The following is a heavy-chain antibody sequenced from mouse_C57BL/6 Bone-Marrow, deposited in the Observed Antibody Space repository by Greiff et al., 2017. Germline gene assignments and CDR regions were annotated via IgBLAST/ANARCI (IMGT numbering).Heavy chain of an antibody. D-gene: IGHD1-1*01. V-gene: IGHV8-8*01. CDR3: ARPLITTVEDAMDY. J-gene: IGHJ4*01. Sequence: QVTLKVSGPGILQPSQTLSLTCSFSGFSLRTFGMGVGWICQPSGKGLEWLAHIWWDDDKYSNPALKSRLTISKDTSKNQVFLKIANVDTADTATYYRARPLITTVEDAMDYWGQGTSVTVSS. CDR1: GFSLRTFGMG. CDR2: IWWDDDK.